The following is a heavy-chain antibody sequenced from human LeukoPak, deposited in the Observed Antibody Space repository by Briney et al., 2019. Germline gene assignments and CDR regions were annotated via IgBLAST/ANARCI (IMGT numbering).Heavy chain of an antibody. D-gene: IGHD3-22*01. J-gene: IGHJ3*02. CDR3: ARALITMIVVVPDAFDI. V-gene: IGHV1-69*04. CDR1: GGTFSSYA. Sequence: SVKVSCKASGGTFSSYAISWVRQAPRQGLEWMGRIIPILGIANYAQKFQGRVTITADKSTSTAYMELSSLRSEDTAVYYCARALITMIVVVPDAFDIWGQGTMVTVSS. CDR2: IIPILGIA.